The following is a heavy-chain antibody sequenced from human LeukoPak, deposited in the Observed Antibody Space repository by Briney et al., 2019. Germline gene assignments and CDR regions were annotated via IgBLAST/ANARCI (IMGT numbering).Heavy chain of an antibody. J-gene: IGHJ4*02. V-gene: IGHV1-69*05. CDR1: GGTFSSYA. CDR2: IIPSFGTA. D-gene: IGHD3-22*01. Sequence: SVKVSCKASGGTFSSYAISWVRQAPGQGLEWMGGIIPSFGTANYAQKFQGRVTITTDESSSTAYMELSSLRSEDTAVYYCARGELHYDSSGYSFDYWGQGTLVTVSS. CDR3: ARGELHYDSSGYSFDY.